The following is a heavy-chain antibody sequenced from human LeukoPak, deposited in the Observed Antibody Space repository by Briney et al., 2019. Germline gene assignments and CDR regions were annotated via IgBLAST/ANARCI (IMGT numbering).Heavy chain of an antibody. V-gene: IGHV3-33*01. D-gene: IGHD3-10*01. Sequence: GGSLRLSCAASGFTFSRYGMHWVRQAPGKGLEWVAVIWYDGSNTYYADSVKGRFTISRDNPKNTLYLQMSSLRADDTAVYYCARAADFGSGGYYRDAFDVWGHGTMVIVSS. CDR2: IWYDGSNT. CDR1: GFTFSRYG. CDR3: ARAADFGSGGYYRDAFDV. J-gene: IGHJ3*01.